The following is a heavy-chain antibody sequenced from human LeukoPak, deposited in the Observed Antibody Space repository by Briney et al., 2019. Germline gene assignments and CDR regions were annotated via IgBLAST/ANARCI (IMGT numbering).Heavy chain of an antibody. D-gene: IGHD1-26*01. CDR1: GGSFSTYY. CDR3: ARERGSVPDS. Sequence: SETLSLTCTVSGGSFSTYYWSWIRQPAGKGLEWIGYINYSGSTNYNPSLKSRVTISVDTSKNQFSLKLSSVTAADTAVYYCARERGSVPDSWGQGTLVTVSS. CDR2: INYSGST. V-gene: IGHV4-59*01. J-gene: IGHJ4*02.